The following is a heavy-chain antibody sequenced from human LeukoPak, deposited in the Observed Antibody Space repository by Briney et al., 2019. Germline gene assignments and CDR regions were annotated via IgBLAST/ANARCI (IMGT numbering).Heavy chain of an antibody. CDR2: ISRSRSYI. CDR3: ARESSPTYYYDSSGHDAFDI. CDR1: GFTFSSYS. D-gene: IGHD3-22*01. Sequence: GGCLRLSCAASGFTFSSYSMNWVRQAPRKGLEWVSSISRSRSYIYYADSVKGRFTIYRDNAKNSLYLQMNSLRAEDTAVYYCARESSPTYYYDSSGHDAFDIWGQGTMVTVSS. J-gene: IGHJ3*02. V-gene: IGHV3-21*01.